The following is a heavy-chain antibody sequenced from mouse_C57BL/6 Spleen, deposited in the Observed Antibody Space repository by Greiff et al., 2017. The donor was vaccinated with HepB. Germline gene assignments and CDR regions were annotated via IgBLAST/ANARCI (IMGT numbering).Heavy chain of an antibody. D-gene: IGHD6-2*01. CDR2: ISSGGDYI. CDR3: TRNSASGNWDFEV. Sequence: EVQLVESGEGLVKPGGSLKLSCAASGFTFSSYAMSWVRQTPEKRLEWVAYISSGGDYIYYADTVKGRFTISRDNARNTLYLQMSSLKSEDTAMYNCTRNSASGNWDFEVWGTGTTVTVSS. V-gene: IGHV5-9-1*02. CDR1: GFTFSSYA. J-gene: IGHJ1*03.